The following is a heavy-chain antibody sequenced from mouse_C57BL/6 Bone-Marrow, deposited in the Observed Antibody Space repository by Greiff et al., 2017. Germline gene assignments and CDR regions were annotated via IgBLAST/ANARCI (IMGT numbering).Heavy chain of an antibody. CDR3: ARKDLYYDYAY. CDR2: IYPGGGYT. Sequence: QVQLQQSGAELVKPGASVKMSCKASGYTFTNYWIGWAKQRPGQGLEWIGDIYPGGGYTNYKEKFKGKATLTADKSSSTAYMQFSSLTSEDSAIYYCARKDLYYDYAYWGQGTLVTVSA. CDR1: GYTFTNYW. D-gene: IGHD2-4*01. V-gene: IGHV1-63*01. J-gene: IGHJ3*01.